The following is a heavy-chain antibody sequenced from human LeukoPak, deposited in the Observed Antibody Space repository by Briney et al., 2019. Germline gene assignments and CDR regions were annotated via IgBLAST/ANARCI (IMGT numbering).Heavy chain of an antibody. CDR1: GYTFTDYY. D-gene: IGHD6-19*01. CDR2: INPNTGGI. J-gene: IGHJ4*02. Sequence: ASVNVSCKASGYTFTDYYMHWVRQAPGQGLEWMGWINPNTGGINCAQKFQGSVTMTRDTSINTAYMELNMLRSDDTAVYYCARGVRYSSGWYYFDSWGQGTLVTVSS. CDR3: ARGVRYSSGWYYFDS. V-gene: IGHV1-2*02.